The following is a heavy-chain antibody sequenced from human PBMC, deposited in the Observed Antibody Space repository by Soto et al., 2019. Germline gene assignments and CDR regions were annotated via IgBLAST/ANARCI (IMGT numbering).Heavy chain of an antibody. Sequence: QVQLVQSGAEVKKPGSSVRVSCKASGDTFTFYSINWVRQAPGLGLEWVGRINPILSMSNYALRFQGRVTXXXXXXXXXXXXXXXXXXXXXXXXXXXXXXXXXXYXAFDYWGQGALVTVSS. CDR1: GDTFTFYS. CDR3: XXXXXXXYXAFDY. J-gene: IGHJ4*02. V-gene: IGHV1-69*02. CDR2: INPILSMS. D-gene: IGHD2-15*01.